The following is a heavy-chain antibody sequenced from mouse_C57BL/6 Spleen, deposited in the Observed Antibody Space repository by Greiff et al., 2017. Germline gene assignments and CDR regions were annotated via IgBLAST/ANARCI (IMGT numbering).Heavy chain of an antibody. J-gene: IGHJ2*01. CDR1: GYSITSGYY. V-gene: IGHV3-6*01. CDR2: ISYDGSN. Sequence: EVHLVESGPGLVKPSQSLSLTCSVTGYSITSGYYWNWIRQFPGNKLEWMGYISYDGSNNYNPSLKNRISITRDTSKNQFFLKLNSVTTEDTATYYCARRIISFDYWGQGTTLTVSS. D-gene: IGHD1-3*01. CDR3: ARRIISFDY.